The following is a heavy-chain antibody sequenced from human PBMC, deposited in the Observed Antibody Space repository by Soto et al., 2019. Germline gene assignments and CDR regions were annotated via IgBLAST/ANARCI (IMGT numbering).Heavy chain of an antibody. Sequence: QLQLQESGPGLVKPSETLSLTCTVSGGSISSSSYYWGWIRQPPGKGLEWIGSIYYSGSTYYNPSLKSRVTISVDASKNQFSLKLRSVTAADPAVYYCARRYSRGAFDIWGQGTMVTVSS. V-gene: IGHV4-39*01. CDR3: ARRYSRGAFDI. J-gene: IGHJ3*02. CDR2: IYYSGST. CDR1: GGSISSSSYY. D-gene: IGHD2-15*01.